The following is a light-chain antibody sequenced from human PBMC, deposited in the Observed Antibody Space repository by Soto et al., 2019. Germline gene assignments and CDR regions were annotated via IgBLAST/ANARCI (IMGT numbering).Light chain of an antibody. CDR2: EVS. CDR1: SSDVGVYNY. J-gene: IGLJ1*01. Sequence: HSVLTQPPSASGSPGQSVSISCTGTSSDVGVYNYVSWYQQHPGKAHKLIIYEVSKRPSGVPDRFSGSKSGSTASLTVSGLQAEDEADYYCSSYAGSTIHYVFGTGTKVTV. V-gene: IGLV2-8*01. CDR3: SSYAGSTIHYV.